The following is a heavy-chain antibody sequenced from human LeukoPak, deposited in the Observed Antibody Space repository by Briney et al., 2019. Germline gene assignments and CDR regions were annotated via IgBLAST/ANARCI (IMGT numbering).Heavy chain of an antibody. J-gene: IGHJ4*02. D-gene: IGHD5-24*01. CDR1: GTSMTNTPSY. CDR2: MYYSGST. V-gene: IGHV4-39*07. CDR3: ARVAEMATIIDY. Sequence: SETLSLTCSVSGTSMTNTPSYWGWVRHSPGKGLEWIATMYYSGSTYYNPSLRTRVTASVDKSNNQFSLNLFSMTAADAAVYYCARVAEMATIIDYWGQGTLVTVSS.